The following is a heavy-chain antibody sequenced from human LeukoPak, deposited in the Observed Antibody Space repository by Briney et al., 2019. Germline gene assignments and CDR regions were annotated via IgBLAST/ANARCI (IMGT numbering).Heavy chain of an antibody. J-gene: IGHJ4*02. CDR2: IYYSGST. D-gene: IGHD6-13*01. Sequence: SETLSLTCTVSGGSISSYYWSWIRQPPGKGRDGIGYIYYSGSTYYNPSLKSRVTISVDTSKNQFSLKLSSVTAADTAVYYCARVLGSSWYTGGPSYYFDYWGQGTLVTVSS. V-gene: IGHV4-59*01. CDR1: GGSISSYY. CDR3: ARVLGSSWYTGGPSYYFDY.